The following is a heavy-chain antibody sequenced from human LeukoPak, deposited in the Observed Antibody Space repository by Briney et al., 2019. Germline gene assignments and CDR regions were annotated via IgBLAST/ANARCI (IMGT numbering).Heavy chain of an antibody. CDR3: ARDRWEYSSSRGYWFDP. J-gene: IGHJ5*02. Sequence: GSLRLSCAASEFSVGSNYMTWVRQAPGKGLEWVSLIYSGGSTYYADSVKGRFTISRDNSKNTLYLQMNSLRAEDTAVYYCARDRWEYSSSRGYWFDPWGQGTLVTVSS. D-gene: IGHD6-13*01. CDR1: EFSVGSNY. V-gene: IGHV3-66*01. CDR2: IYSGGST.